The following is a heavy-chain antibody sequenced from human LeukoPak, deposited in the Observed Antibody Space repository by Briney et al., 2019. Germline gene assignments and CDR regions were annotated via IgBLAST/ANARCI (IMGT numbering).Heavy chain of an antibody. CDR1: GFTFSSYA. D-gene: IGHD3-10*01. CDR2: ISGSGGST. J-gene: IGHJ3*02. V-gene: IGHV3-23*01. CDR3: AKRGDSRWSHDAFDI. Sequence: GGSLRLSCAASGFTFSSYAMSWVRQAPGKGLEWVSAISGSGGSTYYADSVKGRFTISRDNSKNTLYLQMNSLRAEDTAVYCCAKRGDSRWSHDAFDIWGQGTMVTVSS.